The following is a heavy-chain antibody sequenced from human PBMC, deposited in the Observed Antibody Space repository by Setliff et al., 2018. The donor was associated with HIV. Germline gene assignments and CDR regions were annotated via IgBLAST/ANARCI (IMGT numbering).Heavy chain of an antibody. J-gene: IGHJ4*02. V-gene: IGHV1-2*02. CDR1: GYTFTDYY. Sequence: ASVKVSCKASGYTFTDYYIHWVRQAPGQGLEWMGWINPNSSDTNYAQKFQGRVTMTRDTSISTAYMDLSRLRSDDTAVYYCARGEFYCGTDCYWSSFDYWGQGILVTVSS. D-gene: IGHD2-21*02. CDR3: ARGEFYCGTDCYWSSFDY. CDR2: INPNSSDT.